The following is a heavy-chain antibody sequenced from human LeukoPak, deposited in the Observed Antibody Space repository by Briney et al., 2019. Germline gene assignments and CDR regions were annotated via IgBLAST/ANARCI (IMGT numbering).Heavy chain of an antibody. D-gene: IGHD3-10*01. J-gene: IGHJ5*02. CDR1: GFTFDDYT. CDR3: AKDRGSSFVLSWFDP. V-gene: IGHV3-43*01. CDR2: ISWDGGST. Sequence: GGSLRLSCAASGFTFDDYTMHWVRQAPGKGLEWVSLISWDGGSTYYADSVKGRFTISRDNSKNSLYLQMNSLRAEDTAIYYCAKDRGSSFVLSWFDPWGQGTLVTVSS.